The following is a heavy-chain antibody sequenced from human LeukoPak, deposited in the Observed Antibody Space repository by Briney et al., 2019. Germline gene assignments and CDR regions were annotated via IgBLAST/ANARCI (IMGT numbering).Heavy chain of an antibody. CDR3: ARGTYYYDRFDY. CDR1: GGSISSSSYY. CDR2: IYTSGST. Sequence: SETLSLTCTVSGGSISSSSYYWGWIRQPPGKGLEWIGSIYTSGSTNYNPSLKSRVTISVDTSKNQFSLKLSSVTAADTAVYYCARGTYYYDRFDYWGQGTLVTVSS. D-gene: IGHD3-22*01. V-gene: IGHV4-39*07. J-gene: IGHJ4*02.